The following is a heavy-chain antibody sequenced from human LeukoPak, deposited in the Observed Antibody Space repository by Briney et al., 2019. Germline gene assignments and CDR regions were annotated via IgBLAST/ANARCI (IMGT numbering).Heavy chain of an antibody. CDR1: GFTVSSNY. V-gene: IGHV3-53*01. CDR3: AKDQVYSSSWWVDF. CDR2: IYSGGST. J-gene: IGHJ4*02. Sequence: GSLRLSCAASGFTVSSNYMSWVRQAPGKGLEWVSVIYSGGSTYYADSVKGRFAISRDNSKNTLYLQMNSLRAEDTAVYYCAKDQVYSSSWWVDFWGRGILVTVSS. D-gene: IGHD6-13*01.